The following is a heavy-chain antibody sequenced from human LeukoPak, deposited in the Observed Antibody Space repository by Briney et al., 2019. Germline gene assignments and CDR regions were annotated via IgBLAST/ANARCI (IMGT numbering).Heavy chain of an antibody. Sequence: SETLSLTCTVSGGSIGSYYWSWIRQPPGKGLEWIGYIDYSGSTNYSPSLKSRVTISLDTSTNQFSLKLSSVTAADTAVYYCARHYSSDPFDYWGQGTLVTVSS. CDR2: IDYSGST. V-gene: IGHV4-59*01. CDR1: GGSIGSYY. J-gene: IGHJ4*02. D-gene: IGHD6-19*01. CDR3: ARHYSSDPFDY.